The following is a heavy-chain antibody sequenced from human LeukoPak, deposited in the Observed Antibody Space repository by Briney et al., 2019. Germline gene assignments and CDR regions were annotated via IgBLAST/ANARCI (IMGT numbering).Heavy chain of an antibody. Sequence: GGSLRLSCAASGFTFSYYDMSWVRQAPGKGLEWVASITLSGGSTFYADSVKGRFTISRDNSKNTLYLQMNSLSAEDTAVYYCAKRGNPAVGHHYLDVWSKGTTVSVSS. V-gene: IGHV3-23*01. CDR2: ITLSGGST. J-gene: IGHJ6*03. CDR1: GFTFSYYD. D-gene: IGHD2-2*01. CDR3: AKRGNPAVGHHYLDV.